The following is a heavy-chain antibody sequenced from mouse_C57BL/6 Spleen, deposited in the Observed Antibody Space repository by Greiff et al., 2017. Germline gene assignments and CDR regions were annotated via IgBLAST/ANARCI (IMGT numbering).Heavy chain of an antibody. CDR1: GYTFTSYG. V-gene: IGHV1-81*01. CDR2: IYPRSGNT. Sequence: QVQLQQSGAELARPGASVKLSCKASGYTFTSYGISWVKQRTGQGLEWIGEIYPRSGNTYYNEKFKGKATLTADKSSSTAYMELRSLTSEDSAVYFCARRWLLRGLDYAMDYWGQGTSVTVSS. D-gene: IGHD2-3*01. CDR3: ARRWLLRGLDYAMDY. J-gene: IGHJ4*01.